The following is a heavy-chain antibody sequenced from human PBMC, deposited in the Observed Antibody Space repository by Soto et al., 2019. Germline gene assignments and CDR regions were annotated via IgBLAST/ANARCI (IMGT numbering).Heavy chain of an antibody. D-gene: IGHD1-26*01. CDR1: GFSFSASS. J-gene: IGHJ4*02. Sequence: LSCPASGFSFSASSMNWVRQPPGKGLERIGXIYYSXSPYYNTSLKXXVTISVDXXKNQFSLKMSSVTAADTAVYYCARVISYGYFDYWGQGTLVTVSS. CDR3: ARVISYGYFDY. V-gene: IGHV4-31*02. CDR2: IYYSXSP.